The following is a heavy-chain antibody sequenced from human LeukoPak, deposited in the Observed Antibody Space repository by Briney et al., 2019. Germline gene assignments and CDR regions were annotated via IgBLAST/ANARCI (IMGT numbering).Heavy chain of an antibody. CDR2: IYYSGST. D-gene: IGHD2-2*01. V-gene: IGHV4-39*07. CDR1: GGSIGSSSYY. CDR3: ARGLGYCSSTSCYAYFDY. J-gene: IGHJ4*02. Sequence: PSETLSLTCTVSGGSIGSSSYYWGWIRQPPGKGLEWIGSIYYSGSTYYNPSLKSRVTISVDTSKNQFSLKLRSVTAADTAVYYCARGLGYCSSTSCYAYFDYWGQGTLVTVSS.